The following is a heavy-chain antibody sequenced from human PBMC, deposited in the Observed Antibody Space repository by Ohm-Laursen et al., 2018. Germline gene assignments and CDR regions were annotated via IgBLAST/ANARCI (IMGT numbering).Heavy chain of an antibody. CDR3: AAETDYHYSSGGFGFDP. D-gene: IGHD3-22*01. V-gene: IGHV1-58*01. Sequence: SVKVSCKASGFTFTSSAVQWVRQARGRRLERIGWNVVGRGSTNYAQRFEERVTITRDTPTSTAYMELSSLRPEDTAVYYCAAETDYHYSSGGFGFDPWGQGTLVTVSS. J-gene: IGHJ5*02. CDR1: GFTFTSSA. CDR2: NVVGRGST.